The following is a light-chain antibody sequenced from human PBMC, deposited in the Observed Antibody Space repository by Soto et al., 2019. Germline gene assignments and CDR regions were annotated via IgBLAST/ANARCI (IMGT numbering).Light chain of an antibody. CDR1: SSDIGGYKY. CDR3: AAWDDGLNGWL. J-gene: IGLJ3*02. V-gene: IGLV2-14*01. CDR2: EVS. Sequence: QSALTQPASVSGSLGQSITISCTGTSSDIGGYKYVSWYQQHPGKAPKLIIFEVSNRPSGVSDRFSGSNSGNTASLTISGLQAEDEADYYCAAWDDGLNGWLFGGGTKVTVL.